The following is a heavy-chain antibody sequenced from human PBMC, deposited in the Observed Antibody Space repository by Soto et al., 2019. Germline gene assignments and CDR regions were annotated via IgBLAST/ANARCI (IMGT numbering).Heavy chain of an antibody. V-gene: IGHV3-48*03. D-gene: IGHD3-16*01. CDR3: VGGGLSYFDY. Sequence: EVQVVESGGGSVQPGESLRLSCAASGFPFSSFEMNWVRQAPGKGLEWLSYINGGGGTYYADTVKGRFTISRDNAKNSLYLQMSSLRAEDTAVYFCVGGGLSYFDYWGQGALVTVSS. J-gene: IGHJ4*02. CDR1: GFPFSSFE. CDR2: INGGGGT.